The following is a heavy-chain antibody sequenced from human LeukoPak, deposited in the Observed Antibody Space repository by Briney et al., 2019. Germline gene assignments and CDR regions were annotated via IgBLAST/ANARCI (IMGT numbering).Heavy chain of an antibody. D-gene: IGHD5-18*01. Sequence: SETLSLTCAVYGGSFSGYYWSWIRQPPGKGLEWIGEINHSGSTNYNPSLKSRVTISVDTSKNQFSLRLSSVTAADTAVYYCARQTAKNVDTARFDYWGQGTLVTVSS. V-gene: IGHV4-34*01. CDR2: INHSGST. J-gene: IGHJ4*02. CDR3: ARQTAKNVDTARFDY. CDR1: GGSFSGYY.